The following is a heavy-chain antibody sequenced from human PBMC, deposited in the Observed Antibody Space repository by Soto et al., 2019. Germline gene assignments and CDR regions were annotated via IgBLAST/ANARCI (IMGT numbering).Heavy chain of an antibody. D-gene: IGHD3-10*01. J-gene: IGHJ6*03. CDR1: GYTFSNYN. Sequence: QEQLVQSGAEVKKPGAPVKVSCKASGYTFSNYNINWVRQASGQGLEWMGWMNPDSGNTGYAEKFQGRDTMTRNSAISTAYMELSGLRSEDTAVYYCAREAASDPSFYYHYMDVWGKGTTVTVSS. V-gene: IGHV1-8*01. CDR2: MNPDSGNT. CDR3: AREAASDPSFYYHYMDV.